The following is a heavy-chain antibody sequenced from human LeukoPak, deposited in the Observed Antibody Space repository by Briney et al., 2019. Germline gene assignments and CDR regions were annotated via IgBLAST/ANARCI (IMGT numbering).Heavy chain of an antibody. V-gene: IGHV4-59*11. CDR2: IYYSGST. CDR1: GASISSHY. Sequence: SETLSLTCTVSGASISSHYWSWIRQPPGKGLEWIGYIYYSGSTNYNPSLKSRVTISVDTSKNQFSLKLSSVTAADTAVYYCARDRHYDFWSGYSDYYGMDVWGQGTTVTVSS. CDR3: ARDRHYDFWSGYSDYYGMDV. J-gene: IGHJ6*02. D-gene: IGHD3-3*01.